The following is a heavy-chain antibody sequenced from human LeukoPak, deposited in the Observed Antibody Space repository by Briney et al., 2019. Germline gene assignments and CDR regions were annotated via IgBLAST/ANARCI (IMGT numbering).Heavy chain of an antibody. CDR1: GFTFSSYA. CDR2: ISGSGGST. D-gene: IGHD1-26*01. Sequence: GGSLRLSCAASGFTFSSYAMSWVRQAPGKGLEWVSAISGSGGSTYYADSVKGRFTISRDNAKNSLYLQMNSLRAEDTAVYYCARGMVGVGRVDYWGQGTLVTVSS. J-gene: IGHJ4*02. CDR3: ARGMVGVGRVDY. V-gene: IGHV3-23*01.